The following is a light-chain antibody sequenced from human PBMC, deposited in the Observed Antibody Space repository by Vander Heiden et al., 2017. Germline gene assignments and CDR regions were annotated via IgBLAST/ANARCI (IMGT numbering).Light chain of an antibody. V-gene: IGKV3-15*01. Sequence: DKVLTQSPATLSVSPGERATLSCRASQSVSRNVPWYQQKPGQAPRLLIYDAATRFSGSGSGTEFTLAISSLQSEDFAVYFCQQEEYWPHTFGGRTKVEIK. CDR3: QQEEYWPHT. J-gene: IGKJ4*01. CDR1: QSVSRN. CDR2: DAA.